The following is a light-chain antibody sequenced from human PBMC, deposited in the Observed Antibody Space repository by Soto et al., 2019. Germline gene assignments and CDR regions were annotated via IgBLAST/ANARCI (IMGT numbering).Light chain of an antibody. V-gene: IGKV1-39*01. CDR1: QSISSY. CDR3: QQSYSTPPIT. Sequence: DIQMTQSQTSLSASVGDRVTITCRASQSISSYLNWYQQKPGKAPKLLIYAASSLQSGVPSRFSGSGSGTDFTLTISSLQPEDFATYYCQQSYSTPPITFGQGTRLAI. CDR2: AAS. J-gene: IGKJ5*01.